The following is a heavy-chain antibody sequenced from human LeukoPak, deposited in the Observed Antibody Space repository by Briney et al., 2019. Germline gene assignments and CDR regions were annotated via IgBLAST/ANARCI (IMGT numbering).Heavy chain of an antibody. J-gene: IGHJ4*02. CDR1: GGSFSGYY. V-gene: IGHV4-34*01. CDR3: ARGRWLRHFDC. Sequence: SETLSLTCAVYGGSFSGYYWSWIRQPPGKGLEWIGEINHSGSTNYNPSLKSRVTISVDTSKNQFSLKLSSVTAADTAVYYCARGRWLRHFDCWGQGTLVTVSS. D-gene: IGHD5-12*01. CDR2: INHSGST.